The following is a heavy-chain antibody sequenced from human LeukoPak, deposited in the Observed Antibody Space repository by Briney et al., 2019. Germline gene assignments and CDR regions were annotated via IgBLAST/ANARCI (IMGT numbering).Heavy chain of an antibody. CDR3: ARVVYNRGWYPTY. CDR1: GYTFTSYG. D-gene: IGHD6-19*01. Sequence: ASVTVSFKGSGYTFTSYGISWVGQARGRGREWMGWISAYTRNTNYAQKLQGRLNKTPDTSTTTAYMPLRSLRSDDTAVYYCARVVYNRGWYPTYWGQGTLVTVSS. CDR2: ISAYTRNT. V-gene: IGHV1-18*01. J-gene: IGHJ1*01.